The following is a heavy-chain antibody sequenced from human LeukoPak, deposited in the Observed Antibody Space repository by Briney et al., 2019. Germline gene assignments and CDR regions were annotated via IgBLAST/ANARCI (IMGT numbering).Heavy chain of an antibody. CDR1: GFTFDDYA. CDR2: ISGSGGST. CDR3: AKVNGLLWFGEFLGFDY. D-gene: IGHD3-10*01. J-gene: IGHJ4*02. Sequence: GGSLRLSCAASGFTFDDYAMHWVRQAPGKGLEWVSAISGSGGSTYYADSVKGRFTISRDNSKNTLYLQMNSLRAEDTAVYYCAKVNGLLWFGEFLGFDYWGQGTLVTVSS. V-gene: IGHV3-23*01.